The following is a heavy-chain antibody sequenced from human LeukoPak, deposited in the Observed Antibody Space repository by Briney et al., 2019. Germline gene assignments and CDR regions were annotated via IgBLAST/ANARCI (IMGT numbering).Heavy chain of an antibody. J-gene: IGHJ4*02. D-gene: IGHD3-10*01. CDR3: AREVSFSHDY. CDR1: GFTFSSYA. V-gene: IGHV3-30*04. CDR2: ISYDGSNK. Sequence: GGSLRLSCAASGFTFSSYAMHWVRQAPGKGLEWVAVISYDGSNKYYADSVKGRFTISRDNSKNTLYLQMNSLRAEDTAVYYCAREVSFSHDYWGQGTLVTVSS.